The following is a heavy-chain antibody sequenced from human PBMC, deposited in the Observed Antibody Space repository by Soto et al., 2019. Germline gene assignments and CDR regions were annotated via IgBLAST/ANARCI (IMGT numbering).Heavy chain of an antibody. CDR3: ARAYDILTGSLPSFDY. CDR2: ISAYNGNT. D-gene: IGHD3-9*01. Sequence: ASVKVSCKASGYTFTSYGISWVRQAPGQGLEWMGWISAYNGNTNYAQKLQGRVTMTTDTSTSTAYMELRSLRSDDTAVYYCARAYDILTGSLPSFDYWGQGTVVTVSS. CDR1: GYTFTSYG. V-gene: IGHV1-18*01. J-gene: IGHJ4*02.